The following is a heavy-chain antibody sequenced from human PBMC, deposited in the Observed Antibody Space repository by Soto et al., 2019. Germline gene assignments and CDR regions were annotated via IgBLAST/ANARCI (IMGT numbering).Heavy chain of an antibody. CDR2: IYYSGST. Sequence: QLQLQESGPGLVKPSETLSLTCTVSDGSISSSSYYWGWVRQPPGKGLEWIGSIYYSGSTYYNPSLKSRVTVSGDTSKNQFSLKLSSVTAADTAVYYCATTGTTILYFDYWGQGILVTVSS. J-gene: IGHJ4*02. D-gene: IGHD4-17*01. CDR3: ATTGTTILYFDY. V-gene: IGHV4-39*01. CDR1: DGSISSSSYY.